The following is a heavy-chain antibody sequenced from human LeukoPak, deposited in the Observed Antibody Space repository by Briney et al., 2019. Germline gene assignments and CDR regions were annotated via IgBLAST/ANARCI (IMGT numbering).Heavy chain of an antibody. D-gene: IGHD2-2*01. CDR2: MNPNSGNT. CDR3: ARGRRGFVVVPAAMTYYYYYMDV. J-gene: IGHJ6*03. CDR1: GYTFTSYD. Sequence: ASVKVSCKASGYTFTSYDINWVRQATGQGLEWMGWMNPNSGNTGYAQKFQGRVTMTRNTSISTAYMELSSLRSEDTAVYYCARGRRGFVVVPAAMTYYYYYMDVWGKGTTVTISS. V-gene: IGHV1-8*01.